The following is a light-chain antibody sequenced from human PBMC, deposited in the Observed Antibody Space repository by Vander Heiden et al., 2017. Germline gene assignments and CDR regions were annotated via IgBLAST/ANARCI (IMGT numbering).Light chain of an antibody. CDR2: DDS. CDR3: QVWDSSSDHPVV. Sequence: SYVLTQPPSVSVAPGQTARINCGGTNIGSKSVHWYHQQPAQAPVLVVYDDSDRLSGIPERFSGSNSGNTATLTISRVEAGDEADYYCQVWDSSSDHPVVFGGGTKLTVL. V-gene: IGLV3-21*02. CDR1: NIGSKS. J-gene: IGLJ2*01.